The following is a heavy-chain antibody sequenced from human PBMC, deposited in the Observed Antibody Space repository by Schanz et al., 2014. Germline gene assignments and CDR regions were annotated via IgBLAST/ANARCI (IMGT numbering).Heavy chain of an antibody. Sequence: QILLVQPGPEVKKPGASVTVSCKASGYDFHIYAYSWVRQAPGQGPEWIGWISGYTGDTKYAQKFQHRVNMTTDRTTSTVYMELRSLRFDDTAVYCCARDNGRIPAANSFDYWGQGTRVTVSS. V-gene: IGHV1-18*01. CDR3: ARDNGRIPAANSFDY. J-gene: IGHJ4*02. CDR1: GYDFHIYA. CDR2: ISGYTGDT. D-gene: IGHD1-26*01.